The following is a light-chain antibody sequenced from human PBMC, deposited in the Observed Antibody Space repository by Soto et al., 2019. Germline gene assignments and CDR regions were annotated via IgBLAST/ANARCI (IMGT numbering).Light chain of an antibody. Sequence: EIVLTQSPGTLSLSPGERATLSCRASQSVSSGFLAWYQQKPGQAPRLLIYGASSRATGIPDRFSGSGSGTDFTLPNNTLAPEIFVVYYSQQSNTFGLGPKADIK. J-gene: IGKJ3*01. CDR1: QSVSSGF. CDR3: QQSNT. CDR2: GAS. V-gene: IGKV3-20*01.